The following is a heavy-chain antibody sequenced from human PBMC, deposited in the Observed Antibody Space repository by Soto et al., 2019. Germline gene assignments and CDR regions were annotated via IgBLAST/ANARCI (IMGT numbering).Heavy chain of an antibody. CDR2: VSYSGST. J-gene: IGHJ5*02. CDR3: AGHGSESGWFFFDP. V-gene: IGHV4-59*08. Sequence: SETLSLTCSLSGGAIGGYYWSWIRQPPGKALEWIGYVSYSGSTDYHPSLKSRVSISIDTSKNQFSLKMISVTAADTAVYYCAGHGSESGWFFFDPWGQGALVTVSS. D-gene: IGHD6-19*01. CDR1: GGAIGGYY.